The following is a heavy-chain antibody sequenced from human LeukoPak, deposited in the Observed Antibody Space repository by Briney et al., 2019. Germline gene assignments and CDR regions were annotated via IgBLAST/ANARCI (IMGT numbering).Heavy chain of an antibody. J-gene: IGHJ6*02. V-gene: IGHV3-30-3*01. CDR3: FGIATAGRYYYYGMDV. D-gene: IGHD6-13*01. CDR1: GFTFSSYA. Sequence: GGSLRLSCAASGFTFSSYAMHWVRQAPGKGLEWVAVISYDGSNKYYADSVKGRFTISRDNSKNTLYLQMNSLRAEDTAVYYCFGIATAGRYYYYGMDVWGQGTTVTVS. CDR2: ISYDGSNK.